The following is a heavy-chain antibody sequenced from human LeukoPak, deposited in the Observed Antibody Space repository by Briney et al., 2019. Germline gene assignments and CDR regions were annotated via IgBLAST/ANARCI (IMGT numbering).Heavy chain of an antibody. J-gene: IGHJ5*02. Sequence: GGSLRLSCAASGFTFSSYAMSWVRQAPGKGLEWVSAISGSGGSTYYADSVKGRFTISRDNSKNTLYLQMNSLRAEDTAVYYCAKRGWMVGATRQFDPWGQGTLVTVSS. CDR1: GFTFSSYA. CDR2: ISGSGGST. CDR3: AKRGWMVGATRQFDP. D-gene: IGHD1-26*01. V-gene: IGHV3-23*01.